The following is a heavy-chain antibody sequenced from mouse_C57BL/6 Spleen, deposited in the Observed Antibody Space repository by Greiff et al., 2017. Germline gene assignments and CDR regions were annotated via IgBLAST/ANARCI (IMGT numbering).Heavy chain of an antibody. J-gene: IGHJ3*01. CDR1: GYTFTDYN. CDR2: INPNNGGT. Sequence: VQLKQSGPELVKPGASVKMSCKASGYTFTDYNMHWVKQSHGKSLEWIGYINPNNGGTSYNQKFKGKATLTVNKSSSTAYMELRSLTSEDSAVYYCAVSNYGAWFAYWGQGTLVTVSA. CDR3: AVSNYGAWFAY. V-gene: IGHV1-22*01. D-gene: IGHD2-5*01.